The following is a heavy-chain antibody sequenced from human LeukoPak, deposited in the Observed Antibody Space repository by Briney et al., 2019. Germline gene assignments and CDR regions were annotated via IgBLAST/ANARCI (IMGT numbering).Heavy chain of an antibody. CDR3: ARLGGYSKSFDY. J-gene: IGHJ4*02. Sequence: AGGSLRLSRAASGFTFSSYSMNWVRQAPGKGLEWVSSISSSSYIYYADSVKGRFTISRDNAKNSLYLQMNSLRAEDTAVYYCARLGGYSKSFDYWGQGTLVTVSS. D-gene: IGHD4-11*01. CDR1: GFTFSSYS. V-gene: IGHV3-21*01. CDR2: ISSSSYI.